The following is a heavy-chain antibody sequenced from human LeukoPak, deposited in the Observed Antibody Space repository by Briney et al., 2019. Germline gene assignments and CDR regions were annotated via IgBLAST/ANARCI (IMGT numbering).Heavy chain of an antibody. CDR2: IYYSGST. CDR1: GGSISSSSYY. D-gene: IGHD3-22*01. CDR3: ARDYYDSSANIPALFDY. V-gene: IGHV4-39*02. Sequence: SETLSLTCTVSGGSISSSSYYWGWIRQPPGKGLEWIGSIYYSGSTYYNPSLKRRVTISVDTSKNQFSLKLSSVTAADTAVYYCARDYYDSSANIPALFDYWGQGTLVTVSS. J-gene: IGHJ4*02.